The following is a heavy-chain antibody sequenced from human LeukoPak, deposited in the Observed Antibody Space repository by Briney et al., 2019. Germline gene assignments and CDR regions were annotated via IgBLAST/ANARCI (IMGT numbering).Heavy chain of an antibody. V-gene: IGHV3-33*01. J-gene: IGHJ3*02. CDR1: GFSFSSFG. Sequence: GGSLRLSCAASGFSFSSFGMHWARQAPGKGLEWVAAIWYDGSEKFYADSVKGRFTISRDNSKNTLYLQMNSLRAEDTAVYYCARGGNAFDIWGQGTMVTVSS. CDR3: ARGGNAFDI. CDR2: IWYDGSEK. D-gene: IGHD1-1*01.